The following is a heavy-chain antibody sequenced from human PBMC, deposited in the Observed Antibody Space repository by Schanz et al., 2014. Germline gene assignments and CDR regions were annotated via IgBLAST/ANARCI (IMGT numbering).Heavy chain of an antibody. D-gene: IGHD3-10*01. CDR1: GGSITRKTYY. J-gene: IGHJ5*02. CDR3: ARVISPHRGAASWLDP. CDR2: IYYTGST. V-gene: IGHV4-61*05. Sequence: QLELQESGPGLVKPSETLSLTCTVSGGSITRKTYYWGWIRQPPGKGLEWIGYIYYTGSTNNNPSLTSRVTMSVDTSTNQFSLRLASVTAADTALYYCARVISPHRGAASWLDPWGQGTLVTVSS.